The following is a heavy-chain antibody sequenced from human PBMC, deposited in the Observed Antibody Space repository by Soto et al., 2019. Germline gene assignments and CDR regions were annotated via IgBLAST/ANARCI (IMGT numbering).Heavy chain of an antibody. CDR1: GGTFSSYT. CDR2: IIPILGIA. CDR3: ARDNVAVAGTRWVDT. V-gene: IGHV1-69*08. Sequence: QVQLVQSGAEVKKPGSSVKVSCKASGGTFSSYTISWVRQAPGQGLEWMGSIIPILGIANYAQKFQGRVTITADKATSAADMVLGRLRSEDTAVSYCARDNVAVAGTRWVDTWGQGTLVTVSS. D-gene: IGHD6-13*01. J-gene: IGHJ5*02.